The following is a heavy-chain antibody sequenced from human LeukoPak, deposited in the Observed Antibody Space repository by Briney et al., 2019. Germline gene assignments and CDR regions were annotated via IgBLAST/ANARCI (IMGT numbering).Heavy chain of an antibody. CDR3: AVGYSGYDYPKWFDP. V-gene: IGHV3-48*01. J-gene: IGHJ5*02. CDR2: ISSSSSTI. Sequence: PGGSLRLSCAASGFTFSSYSMNWVRQAPGKWLEWVSYISSSSSTIYYADSVKGRFTISRDNAKNSLYLQMNSLRAEDTAVYYCAVGYSGYDYPKWFDPWGQGTLVTVSS. CDR1: GFTFSSYS. D-gene: IGHD5-12*01.